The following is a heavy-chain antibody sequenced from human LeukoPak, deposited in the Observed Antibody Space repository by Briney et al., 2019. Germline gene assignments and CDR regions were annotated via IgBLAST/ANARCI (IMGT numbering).Heavy chain of an antibody. D-gene: IGHD3-3*01. CDR2: INPNSGGT. J-gene: IGHJ4*02. Sequence: ASVKVSCKASGYTFTGYYMHWVRKAPGQGLGWMGWINPNSGGTNYAQKFQCRVTMTRATSISTAYMELSRLRPDDTAVYYCARAPPGDFWSGIDYWGQGTLVTVSS. CDR1: GYTFTGYY. V-gene: IGHV1-2*02. CDR3: ARAPPGDFWSGIDY.